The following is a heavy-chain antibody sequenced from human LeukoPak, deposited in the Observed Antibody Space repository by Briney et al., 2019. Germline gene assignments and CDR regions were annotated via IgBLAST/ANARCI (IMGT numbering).Heavy chain of an antibody. J-gene: IGHJ4*02. CDR2: FSYSGSA. CDR1: GASITSYY. CDR3: ARQSGPVDY. V-gene: IGHV4-59*08. Sequence: SETLSLTCTVSGASITSYYWSWIRQPPGKGLEWTGFFSYSGSANYNPSLKSRVTISVDTSKNQFSLSLTSVTAADTAVYYCARQSGPVDYWGQGTLVTVSS.